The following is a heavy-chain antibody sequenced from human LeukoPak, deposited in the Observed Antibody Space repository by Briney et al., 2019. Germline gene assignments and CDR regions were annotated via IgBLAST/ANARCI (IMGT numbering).Heavy chain of an antibody. CDR3: AKRSCGGGSCNFDY. CDR1: GFTFSNYA. J-gene: IGHJ4*02. D-gene: IGHD2-15*01. V-gene: IGHV3-23*01. CDR2: IGDRGGAT. Sequence: GGSLRLSSAASGFTFSNYAMSWVRETPGKGLEWVSAIGDRGGATNCADSVKGRFTISRDNSKNTLYLQMNSLRAEDTAVYYCAKRSCGGGSCNFDYWGQGTLVTVSS.